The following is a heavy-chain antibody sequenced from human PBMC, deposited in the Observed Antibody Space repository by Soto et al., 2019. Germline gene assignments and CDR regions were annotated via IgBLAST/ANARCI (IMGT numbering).Heavy chain of an antibody. CDR2: IDPSDSQT. J-gene: IGHJ4*02. D-gene: IGHD3-22*01. V-gene: IGHV5-10-1*01. CDR3: ARQVYNSDTGPNFQYYFDS. CDR1: GNDPPCSW. Sequence: EPMLIACTWPGNDPPCSWMNWVRQGKGKGLEGMGRIDPSDSQTYYSPSFRGHVTISVTKSITTVFLQWSSLRASDTAMYYCARQVYNSDTGPNFQYYFDSWGQGTPGTVSS.